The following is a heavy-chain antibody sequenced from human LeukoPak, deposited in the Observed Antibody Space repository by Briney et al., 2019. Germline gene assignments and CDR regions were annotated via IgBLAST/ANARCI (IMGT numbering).Heavy chain of an antibody. Sequence: GGSLRLSCAASGFTFSNAWMSWVRQAPGKGLEWVGRIKSKTDGGTTDYAAPVKGRFTISRDDSKNTLYLQMNSLKTEDTAVYYCTTAADDYGDYLLPPGYWGQGTLVTVSS. CDR3: TTAADDYGDYLLPPGY. D-gene: IGHD4-17*01. CDR2: IKSKTDGGTT. J-gene: IGHJ4*02. CDR1: GFTFSNAW. V-gene: IGHV3-15*01.